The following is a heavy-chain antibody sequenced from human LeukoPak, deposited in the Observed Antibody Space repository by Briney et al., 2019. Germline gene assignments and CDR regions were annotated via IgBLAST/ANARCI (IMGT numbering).Heavy chain of an antibody. V-gene: IGHV3-30*18. D-gene: IGHD3-10*01. CDR1: GFTFSNYG. CDR3: AKDQPYYYGSV. J-gene: IGHJ4*02. Sequence: GGSLRLSCAASGFTFSNYGMHWVRQAPGKGLEWVAVVADDGRDKHHADSVKGRFTISRDNSKNMLLLQMNSLRPEDTAVYYCAKDQPYYYGSVWGQGTLVTVSS. CDR2: VADDGRDK.